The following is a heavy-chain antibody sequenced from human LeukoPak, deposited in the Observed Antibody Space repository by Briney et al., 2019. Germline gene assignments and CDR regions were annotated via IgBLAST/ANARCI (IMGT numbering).Heavy chain of an antibody. J-gene: IGHJ6*02. CDR1: GFTFDDYA. Sequence: PGGSLRLSCAASGFTFDDYAMQWVRQAPGKGLEWVSGIRWNSGSIGYADSVKGRFTISRDNAKNSLYLQMNSLRAEDTALYYCAKGRDGYNSGYYYGMDVWGQGTTVTVSS. CDR2: IRWNSGSI. D-gene: IGHD5-24*01. V-gene: IGHV3-9*01. CDR3: AKGRDGYNSGYYYGMDV.